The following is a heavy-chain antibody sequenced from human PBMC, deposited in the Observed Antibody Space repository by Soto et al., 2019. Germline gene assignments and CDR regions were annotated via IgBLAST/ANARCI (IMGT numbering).Heavy chain of an antibody. J-gene: IGHJ4*02. V-gene: IGHV4-59*08. Sequence: SETLSLTCTVSGGSISSYYWSWIRQPPGKGLEWIGYIYYSGSTNYNPSLKSRVTISVDTSKNQFSLKLSSVTAADTAVYYCAGRWGSADDYWGQGTLVTVSS. D-gene: IGHD2-15*01. CDR3: AGRWGSADDY. CDR2: IYYSGST. CDR1: GGSISSYY.